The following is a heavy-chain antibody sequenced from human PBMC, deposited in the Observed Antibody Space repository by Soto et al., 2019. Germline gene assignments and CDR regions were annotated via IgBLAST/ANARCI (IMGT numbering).Heavy chain of an antibody. CDR1: GCSISSGPYS. D-gene: IGHD3-3*01. Sequence: SLTCTVSGCSISSGPYSWGWIRQPPGKGLEWIGTFYYSGSTNYNPSLESRVTISVDTSRNQFSLKVSSVTAADTAVYYCAKPGTGFWSGHYINWGQGTLVTVSS. CDR3: AKPGTGFWSGHYIN. J-gene: IGHJ4*02. CDR2: FYYSGST. V-gene: IGHV4-39*01.